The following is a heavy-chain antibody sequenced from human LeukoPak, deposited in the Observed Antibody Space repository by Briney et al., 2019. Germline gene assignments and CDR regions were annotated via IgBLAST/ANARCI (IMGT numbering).Heavy chain of an antibody. CDR2: MNPNSGNT. J-gene: IGHJ4*02. CDR1: GYTFTSYD. V-gene: IGHV1-8*01. CDR3: ARGARLYYDFWSGYYPLDY. Sequence: ASVKVSCKASGYTFTSYDINWVRQATGQGLEWMGLMNPNSGNTGYAQKFQRRITMTRNPSISTAYIALRSLRSEDTAVYYCARGARLYYDFWSGYYPLDYWGQGTLVTVSS. D-gene: IGHD3-3*01.